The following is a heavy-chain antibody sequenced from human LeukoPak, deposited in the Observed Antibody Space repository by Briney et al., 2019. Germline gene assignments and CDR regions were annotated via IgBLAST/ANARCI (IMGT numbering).Heavy chain of an antibody. CDR3: AKDRFFYDSGSKTN. J-gene: IGHJ4*02. CDR2: ISYDGSNK. V-gene: IGHV3-30*18. CDR1: GFTFSSYG. D-gene: IGHD3-22*01. Sequence: GGSLRLSCVASGFTFSSYGMHWVRQAPGKGLEWVAVISYDGSNKYYADSVKGRFTISRDNAKNSLYLQMNSLRVEDTAFYYCAKDRFFYDSGSKTNWGQGTLVTVSS.